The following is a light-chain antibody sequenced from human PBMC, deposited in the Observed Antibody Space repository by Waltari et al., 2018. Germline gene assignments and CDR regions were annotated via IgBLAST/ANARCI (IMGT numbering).Light chain of an antibody. Sequence: RVTVTCRASQSIATYLSWYQQRAGEAPKLLIHSAYTLQSGVPSRFSGSRSGTEFTLTISSLHPEDSATYYCQQTYSVPRGGFTFGPGTKVEIK. J-gene: IGKJ3*01. CDR3: QQTYSVPRGGFT. CDR2: SAY. V-gene: IGKV1-39*01. CDR1: QSIATY.